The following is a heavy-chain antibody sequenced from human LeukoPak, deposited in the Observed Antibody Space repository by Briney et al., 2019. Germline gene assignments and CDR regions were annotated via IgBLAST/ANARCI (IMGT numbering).Heavy chain of an antibody. CDR3: ARDRAMDC. V-gene: IGHV1-2*06. CDR2: ITPNSCGT. Sequence: ASVKVSCKASGYTFTGHYIHWVRQPPRQGLEWMGRITPNSCGTDYAQKFQCRVTMTRNTSINTAYMELSRLRSDDTAVYYCARDRAMDCRGQRTLVTVSS. J-gene: IGHJ4*02. CDR1: GYTFTGHY.